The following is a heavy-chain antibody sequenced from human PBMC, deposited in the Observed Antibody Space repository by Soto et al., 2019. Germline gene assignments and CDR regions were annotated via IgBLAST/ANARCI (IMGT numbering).Heavy chain of an antibody. CDR3: AREFTAMNWFDP. V-gene: IGHV1-8*01. Sequence: ASVKVSCKASGYTFTSYDINWVRQATGQGLEWMGWMNPNSGNTGYAQKFQGRITMTRNTSISTAYMELSSLRSEDTAVYYCAREFTAMNWFDPWGQGTLVTVSS. CDR1: GYTFTSYD. CDR2: MNPNSGNT. J-gene: IGHJ5*02.